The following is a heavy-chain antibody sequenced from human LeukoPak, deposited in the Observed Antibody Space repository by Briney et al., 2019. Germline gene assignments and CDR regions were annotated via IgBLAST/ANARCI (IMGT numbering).Heavy chain of an antibody. CDR3: ARHGSVRSPLGP. V-gene: IGHV4-4*09. CDR2: IYATGST. Sequence: PSETLSLACTVSGGSISSYYWSWIRQPPGKGLEWIGYIYATGSTNYNPSLKSRVTISVDTSKNQFSLNLRSVTAADTAVYYCARHGSVRSPLGPWGQGTLVTVSS. J-gene: IGHJ5*02. CDR1: GGSISSYY. D-gene: IGHD3-10*01.